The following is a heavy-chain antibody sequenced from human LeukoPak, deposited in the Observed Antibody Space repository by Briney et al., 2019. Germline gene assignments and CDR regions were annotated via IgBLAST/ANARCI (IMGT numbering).Heavy chain of an antibody. Sequence: ASVKVSCKASGYTFTNYAMNWVRQAPGQGLEWMGWIYPSTGNPTYAQGFTGRFVFSLDTSVSTTYLQISSLKAEDTAVYYCARAFQSLGGLSLPDYWGQGTLVTVSS. CDR1: GYTFTNYA. CDR3: ARAFQSLGGLSLPDY. V-gene: IGHV7-4-1*02. D-gene: IGHD3-16*02. J-gene: IGHJ4*02. CDR2: IYPSTGNP.